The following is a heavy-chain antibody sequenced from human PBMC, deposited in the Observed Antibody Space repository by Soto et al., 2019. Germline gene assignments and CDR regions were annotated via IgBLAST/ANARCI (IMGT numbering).Heavy chain of an antibody. CDR3: ARGVMPGILVPAAAIDSVGIDY. J-gene: IGHJ4*02. Sequence: ASVKVSCKASGYTFTSYAMHWVRQAPGQRLEWMGWINAGNGNTKYSQKFQGRVTITRDTSASTAYMELSSLRSEDTAVYYCARGVMPGILVPAAAIDSVGIDYWGQGTLVTVSS. CDR1: GYTFTSYA. V-gene: IGHV1-3*01. CDR2: INAGNGNT. D-gene: IGHD2-2*01.